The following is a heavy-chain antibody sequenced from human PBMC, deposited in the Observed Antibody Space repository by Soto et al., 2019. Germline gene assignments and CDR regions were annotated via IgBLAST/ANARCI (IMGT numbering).Heavy chain of an antibody. D-gene: IGHD3-3*01. CDR1: GFTFSSYA. CDR3: ASQYDFWSGYEGYYFDY. CDR2: ISGSGGST. J-gene: IGHJ4*02. V-gene: IGHV3-23*01. Sequence: VQLLESGGGLVQPGGSLRLSCAASGFTFSSYAMSWVRQAPGKGLEWVSAISGSGGSTYYADSVKGRFTISRDNSKNTLYLQMNSLRAEDTAVYYCASQYDFWSGYEGYYFDYWGQGTLVTVSS.